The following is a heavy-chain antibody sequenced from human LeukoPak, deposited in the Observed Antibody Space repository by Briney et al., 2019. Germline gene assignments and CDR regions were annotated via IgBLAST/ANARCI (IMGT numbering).Heavy chain of an antibody. V-gene: IGHV3-21*01. CDR2: ISSSGSYI. Sequence: GGSLRLSCAASGFTFSSYRMNWVRQAPGKGLEWVSSISSSGSYIYYADSVKGRFTISRDNAKNSLFLQMNSLRAEDTAVYYCASSTLYYDDAFDTWGQGTMVTVSS. D-gene: IGHD3-22*01. J-gene: IGHJ3*02. CDR3: ASSTLYYDDAFDT. CDR1: GFTFSSYR.